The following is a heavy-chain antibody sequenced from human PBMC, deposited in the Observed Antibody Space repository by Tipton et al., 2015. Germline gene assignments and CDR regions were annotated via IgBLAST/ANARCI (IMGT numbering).Heavy chain of an antibody. Sequence: GLVKPSETLSLTCAVSGYSISSGYYWGWIRQSPEKGLEWIGSIYYTGTTHYNPSLKGRLTISLDTTKNHFSLSLNSVTAADTAVYYCARTYSYDSGTDYEGDWFDPWGQGTLVTVSS. CDR1: GYSISSGYY. D-gene: IGHD3-10*01. V-gene: IGHV4-38-2*01. J-gene: IGHJ5*02. CDR2: IYYTGTT. CDR3: ARTYSYDSGTDYEGDWFDP.